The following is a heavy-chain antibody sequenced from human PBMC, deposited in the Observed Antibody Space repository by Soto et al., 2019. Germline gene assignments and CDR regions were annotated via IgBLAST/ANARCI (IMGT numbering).Heavy chain of an antibody. D-gene: IGHD1-7*01. J-gene: IGHJ2*01. CDR1: GGSISSSSYY. CDR3: ARHPHNCKYVWYFDL. Sequence: QLQLQESGPGLVKPSETLSLTCTVSGGSISSSSYYLGWIRQRPVKGLEWIGSIYYSGSTYYNPSLKSRVTIYVDTSKNQFSLKLSSVTAEDTAVYDCARHPHNCKYVWYFDLWGRGTLVTVSS. CDR2: IYYSGST. V-gene: IGHV4-39*01.